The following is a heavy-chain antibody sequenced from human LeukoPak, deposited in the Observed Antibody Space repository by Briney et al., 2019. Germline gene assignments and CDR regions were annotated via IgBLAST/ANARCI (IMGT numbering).Heavy chain of an antibody. Sequence: PSETLSLTCAVSGYSISSGYYWGWIRQPPGKGLEWIGSIYHSGSTYYNPSLKSRVTMSVDTSKNQFSLKLSSVTAADTAVYYCTRGMTFSPYYFDYWRQGTLVTVSS. V-gene: IGHV4-38-2*01. CDR3: TRGMTFSPYYFDY. J-gene: IGHJ4*02. CDR1: GYSISSGYY. CDR2: IYHSGST.